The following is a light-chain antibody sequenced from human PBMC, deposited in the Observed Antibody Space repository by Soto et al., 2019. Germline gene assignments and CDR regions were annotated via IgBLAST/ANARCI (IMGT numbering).Light chain of an antibody. V-gene: IGKV1-39*01. CDR2: TSG. Sequence: IQMTQSPSSLSASVGDRVTITCRASQRITTYLNWYQQKPGEAPKLLISTSGTLQRGVPSRFSGSGSGTDFTLTITALRPEDFATYFCQQTHSTPYTFGQGTKLEIK. CDR1: QRITTY. J-gene: IGKJ2*01. CDR3: QQTHSTPYT.